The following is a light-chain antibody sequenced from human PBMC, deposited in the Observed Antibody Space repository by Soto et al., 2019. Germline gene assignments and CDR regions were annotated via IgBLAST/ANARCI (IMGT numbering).Light chain of an antibody. V-gene: IGLV2-14*01. CDR2: EVS. CDR1: NSDVGDYNY. CDR3: SSFTTSTTRV. Sequence: QFALTQPASVSGSPGQSITISCTGTNSDVGDYNYVSWYQQHPGKAPKLMIYEVSNRPSGVSNRFSGSKSGNTASLTISGLQAEDEADYYCSSFTTSTTRVFGTGTKVTVL. J-gene: IGLJ1*01.